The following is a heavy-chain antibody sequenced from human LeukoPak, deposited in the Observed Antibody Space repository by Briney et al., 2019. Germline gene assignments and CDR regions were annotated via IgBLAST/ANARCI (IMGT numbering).Heavy chain of an antibody. CDR2: IYYSGST. CDR3: ARHWGPGHQQYNWFDP. J-gene: IGHJ5*02. Sequence: SETLSLTGTVSGGSISSSSYYWGWIRQPPGKGLEWTGSIYYSGSTYYNPSLKSRVTISVDTSKNQFSLKLSSVTAADTAVYYCARHWGPGHQQYNWFDPWGQGTLVTVSS. V-gene: IGHV4-39*01. CDR1: GGSISSSSYY. D-gene: IGHD2-2*01.